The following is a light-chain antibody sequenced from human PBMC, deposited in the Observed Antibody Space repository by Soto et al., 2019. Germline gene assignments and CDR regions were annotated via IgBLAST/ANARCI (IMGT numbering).Light chain of an antibody. V-gene: IGKV3D-15*01. CDR1: QSVGSN. Sequence: EIVMTQSPATLSVSPGARATLSCRASQSVGSNLAWYKQTPGQAPRLLIFGASTRATGIPARFSGSGSGTEFTLTISSLQSEDFAVYYCQKYDSAPFTFGPGTRVDI. CDR2: GAS. CDR3: QKYDSAPFT. J-gene: IGKJ3*01.